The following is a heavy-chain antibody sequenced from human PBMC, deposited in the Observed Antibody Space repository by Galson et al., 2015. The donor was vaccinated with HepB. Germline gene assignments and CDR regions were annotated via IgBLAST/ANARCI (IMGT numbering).Heavy chain of an antibody. D-gene: IGHD4-11*01. CDR2: MNPNSGDI. J-gene: IGHJ6*03. CDR3: ARGPFGATTLTRYYYYYYMDV. CDR1: GYTFNNYD. V-gene: IGHV1-8*01. Sequence: SVKVSCKASGYTFNNYDINWVRQAAGQGLEWMGWMNPNSGDIGYAQKFQGRVAMTRNTSTSTAYMELSSLKSEDSAVYYCARGPFGATTLTRYYYYYYMDVWGKGPTVTVSS.